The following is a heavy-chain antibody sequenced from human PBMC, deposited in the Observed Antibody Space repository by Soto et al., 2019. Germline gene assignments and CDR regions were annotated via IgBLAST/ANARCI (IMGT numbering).Heavy chain of an antibody. CDR1: GGSISSYY. J-gene: IGHJ6*02. CDR2: IYYSGST. V-gene: IGHV4-59*08. Sequence: SETLSLTCTVSGGSISSYYWSWIRQPPGKGLEWIGYIYYSGSTNYNPSLKSRVTISVDTSKNQFSLKLSSVTAADTAVYYCARQYIGYYGSGSYYTPYYYYYGMDVWGQGTTVTVSS. CDR3: ARQYIGYYGSGSYYTPYYYYYGMDV. D-gene: IGHD3-10*01.